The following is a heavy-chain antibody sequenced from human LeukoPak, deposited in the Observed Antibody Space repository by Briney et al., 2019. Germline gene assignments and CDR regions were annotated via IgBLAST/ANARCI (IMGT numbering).Heavy chain of an antibody. CDR1: GDSVSSNSAA. CDR2: TYYRSKWYN. J-gene: IGHJ4*02. V-gene: IGHV6-1*01. CDR3: ARESPTGYQLLWGLDY. D-gene: IGHD2-2*01. Sequence: PSQTLSLTCAISGDSVSSNSAAWNWIRQSPSRGLEWLGRTYYRSKWYNDYAVSAKSRITIHPDTSKNQFSLQPNSVTPEATAVYYCARESPTGYQLLWGLDYWGQGTLVTVSS.